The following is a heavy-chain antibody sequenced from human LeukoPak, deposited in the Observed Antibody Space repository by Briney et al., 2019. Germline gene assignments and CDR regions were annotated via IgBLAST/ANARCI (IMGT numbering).Heavy chain of an antibody. CDR2: MNPNSGNT. D-gene: IGHD3-22*01. Sequence: ASVKVSCXASGYTFTSYDINWVRQATGQGLEWMGWMNPNSGNTGYAQKFRGRVTMTRNTSISTAYMELSSLRSEDTAVYYCARGYYYDSSGYYAAWGQGTLVTVSS. CDR3: ARGYYYDSSGYYAA. V-gene: IGHV1-8*01. J-gene: IGHJ4*02. CDR1: GYTFTSYD.